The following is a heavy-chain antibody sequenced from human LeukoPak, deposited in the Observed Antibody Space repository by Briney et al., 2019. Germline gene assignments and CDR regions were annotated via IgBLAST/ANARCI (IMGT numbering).Heavy chain of an antibody. J-gene: IGHJ4*02. V-gene: IGHV4-39*07. CDR2: IYYSEST. CDR3: AREREMYDSSGYRSRTYFDY. Sequence: SETLSLTCTVSSGSIRSSSYYWGWIRQPPGKGLEWIGNIYYSESTYYNPSLKSRVTISLDTSKNQFSLKLSSVTAADTAVYYCAREREMYDSSGYRSRTYFDYWGQGTLVTVSS. CDR1: SGSIRSSSYY. D-gene: IGHD3-22*01.